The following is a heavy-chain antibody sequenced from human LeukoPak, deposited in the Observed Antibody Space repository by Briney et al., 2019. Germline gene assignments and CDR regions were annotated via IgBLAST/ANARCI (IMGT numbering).Heavy chain of an antibody. V-gene: IGHV1-24*01. CDR3: ATAPTGSGYPFDY. CDR2: FDPEDGET. D-gene: IGHD3-22*01. CDR1: GYTLTELS. Sequence: ASVKVSCKVSGYTLTELSMHWVRQAPGKGLEWMGGFDPEDGETIYAQKFQGRVTMTKDTSTDTAYMELSSLRSEDTAVYYCATAPTGSGYPFDYWGQGTLVTVSS. J-gene: IGHJ4*02.